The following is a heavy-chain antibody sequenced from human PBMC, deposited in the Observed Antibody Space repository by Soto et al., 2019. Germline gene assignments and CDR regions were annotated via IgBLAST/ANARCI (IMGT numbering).Heavy chain of an antibody. CDR3: AKEGGGYCSGGSCYVFDY. V-gene: IGHV3-33*06. J-gene: IGHJ4*02. CDR1: GFTFSSYG. CDR2: IWYDGSNK. D-gene: IGHD2-15*01. Sequence: QVQLVESGGGVVQPGRSLRLSCAASGFTFSSYGMHWVRQAPGKGLEWVAVIWYDGSNKYYADSVKGRFTISRDNSKNTLYLQMNSLRAEDTAVYYCAKEGGGYCSGGSCYVFDYWGQGTLVTVSS.